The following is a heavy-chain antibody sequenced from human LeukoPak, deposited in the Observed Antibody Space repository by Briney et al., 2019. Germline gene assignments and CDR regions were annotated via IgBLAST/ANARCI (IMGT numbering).Heavy chain of an antibody. CDR3: TRGVAISTSGWYDTFDY. CDR1: RFTFSNYA. D-gene: IGHD6-19*01. V-gene: IGHV3-64*02. J-gene: IGHJ4*02. CDR2: ISTDGSRI. Sequence: GGSLRLSCAASRFTFSNYAMYWVRQAPGKGLEYVSVISTDGSRIYYADSVKGRFTISRNNSKNTLYLQMGSLRAEDIAVYYYTRGVAISTSGWYDTFDYWGQGALVTVSS.